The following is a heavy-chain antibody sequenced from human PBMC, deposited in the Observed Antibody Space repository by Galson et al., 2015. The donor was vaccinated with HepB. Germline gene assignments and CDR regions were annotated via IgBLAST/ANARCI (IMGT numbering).Heavy chain of an antibody. CDR1: GFSLSTSGMC. CDR3: ARTPINLMAFDI. J-gene: IGHJ3*02. D-gene: IGHD3-16*01. Sequence: PALVKPTQPLTLTCTFSGFSLSTSGMCVSWIRQPPGKALEWLARIDWDGDKYYSTSLKTRLTISKDTPKNQAVLTMANMDPVDTATYYGARTPINLMAFDIRGHGTMVPGSS. V-gene: IGHV2-70*11. CDR2: IDWDGDK.